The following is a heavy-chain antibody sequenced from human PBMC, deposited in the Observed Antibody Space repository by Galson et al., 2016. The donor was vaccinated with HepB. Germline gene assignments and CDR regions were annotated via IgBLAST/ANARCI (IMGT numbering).Heavy chain of an antibody. CDR2: IYSGGST. CDR3: ARVGGCSNGVCYSSKYYGMDV. CDR1: GFTVSSNY. Sequence: SLRLSCAASGFTVSSNYMNWVRQAPGKGLEWVSIIYSGGSTENADSVKGRFTISRDNSKNTLFLQMNSLRAEDTAVYYCARVGGCSNGVCYSSKYYGMDVWGQGTTVIVSS. J-gene: IGHJ6*02. D-gene: IGHD2-8*01. V-gene: IGHV3-66*01.